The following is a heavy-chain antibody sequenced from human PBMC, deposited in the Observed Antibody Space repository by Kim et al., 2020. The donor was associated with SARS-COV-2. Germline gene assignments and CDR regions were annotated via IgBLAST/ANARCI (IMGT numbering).Heavy chain of an antibody. CDR3: AKAGRFLEWSTFDY. V-gene: IGHV3-23*01. D-gene: IGHD3-3*01. CDR2: ISGSGDST. J-gene: IGHJ4*02. CDR1: GFTFNSYA. Sequence: GGSLRLSCAASGFTFNSYAMSGVRQAPGKGLEWVSIISGSGDSTYYADSVKGRFTISRDNSKKTLFLQMSSLRADDTAVYYCAKAGRFLEWSTFDYWGQGTLVTVSS.